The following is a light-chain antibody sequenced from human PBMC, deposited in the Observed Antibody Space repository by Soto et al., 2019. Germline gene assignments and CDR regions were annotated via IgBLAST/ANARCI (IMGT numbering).Light chain of an antibody. CDR3: SSYTTSDTPVV. V-gene: IGLV2-14*01. CDR1: SSDVGGFNY. CDR2: GVS. Sequence: QSVLTQPASVSGSPGQSITISCTGTSSDVGGFNYVSWYQQHPGKAPKLMIYGVSNRPSGVSNRFSGSKSGNTASLTISGLQAEDEADYYCSSYTTSDTPVVFGGGTKVTVL. J-gene: IGLJ3*02.